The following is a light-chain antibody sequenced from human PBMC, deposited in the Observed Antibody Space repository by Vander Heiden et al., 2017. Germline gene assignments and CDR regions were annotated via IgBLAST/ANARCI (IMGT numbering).Light chain of an antibody. CDR3: QQYGSSPQNT. CDR2: GAS. Sequence: IVLTQSPGTLSLSPEERATLSCRASQSVSSSYLAWYQQKPGQAPRLLIYGASSRATGIPDRFSGSGSGTDFTLTISRLEPEDFAVYYCQQYGSSPQNTFGQGTKLEIK. V-gene: IGKV3-20*01. J-gene: IGKJ2*01. CDR1: QSVSSSY.